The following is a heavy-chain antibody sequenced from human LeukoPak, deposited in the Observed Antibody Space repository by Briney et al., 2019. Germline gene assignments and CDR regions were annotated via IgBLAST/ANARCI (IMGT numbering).Heavy chain of an antibody. V-gene: IGHV4-34*01. Sequence: SETLSLTCAVYGGSFSGYYWSWIRQPPGKGLEWIGEINHSGSTNYNPSLKSRVTISVDTSKNQFSLKLSSVTAADTAVYYCATGYSTYYYYYAMDVWGKGTTVTVSS. J-gene: IGHJ6*04. CDR3: ATGYSTYYYYYAMDV. CDR1: GGSFSGYY. D-gene: IGHD1-26*01. CDR2: INHSGST.